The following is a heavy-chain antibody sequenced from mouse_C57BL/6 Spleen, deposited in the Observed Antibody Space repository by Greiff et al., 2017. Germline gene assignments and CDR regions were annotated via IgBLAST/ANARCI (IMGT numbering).Heavy chain of an antibody. CDR2: IDPETGGT. D-gene: IGHD1-1*01. CDR3: TRWIITTGSSPRAMDY. CDR1: GYTFTDYE. Sequence: VQLQQSGAELVRPGASVTLSCKASGYTFTDYEMHWVKQTHVHGLEWIGAIDPETGGTAYNQKFKGKAILTADKSSITAYMELRSLTSEDSAVYYCTRWIITTGSSPRAMDYWGQGTSLTVSS. V-gene: IGHV1-15*01. J-gene: IGHJ4*01.